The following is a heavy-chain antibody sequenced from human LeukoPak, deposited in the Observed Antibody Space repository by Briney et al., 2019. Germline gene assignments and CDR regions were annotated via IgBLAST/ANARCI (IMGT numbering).Heavy chain of an antibody. CDR3: ARDPRGDYVFDY. D-gene: IGHD4-17*01. CDR2: ISSSSSYI. Sequence: SGGSLRLSCAASRFTFSSYSMNWVRQAPGKGLEWVSSISSSSSYIYYADSVKGRFTISRDNAKNSLYLQMNSLRAEDTAVYYCARDPRGDYVFDYWGQGTLVTVSS. V-gene: IGHV3-21*01. CDR1: RFTFSSYS. J-gene: IGHJ4*02.